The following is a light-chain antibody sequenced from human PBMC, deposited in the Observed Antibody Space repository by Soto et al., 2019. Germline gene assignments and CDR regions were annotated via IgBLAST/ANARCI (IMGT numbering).Light chain of an antibody. CDR3: ISYTDRQSYL. CDR1: SSDIGSYDH. Sequence: QSALTQAAAVSGCPGQSITISCSGTSSDIGSYDHVAWYQQFPGKSPKLIIYAVSDRPPGVSDRFSGSKSGISASLTISGLQTEDEADYYCISYTDRQSYLFGTGTKVTVL. CDR2: AVS. V-gene: IGLV2-14*03. J-gene: IGLJ1*01.